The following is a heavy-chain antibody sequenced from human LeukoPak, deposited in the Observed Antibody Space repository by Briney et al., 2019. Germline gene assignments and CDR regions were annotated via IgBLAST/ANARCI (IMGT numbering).Heavy chain of an antibody. V-gene: IGHV3-7*01. CDR3: ATLLWFGEFSEYFQQ. J-gene: IGHJ1*01. CDR2: IKQDGSEK. CDR1: GFTFSSYW. D-gene: IGHD3-10*01. Sequence: PGGSLRLSCAASGFTFSSYWMSWVRQAPGKGLEWVANIKQDGSEKYYVDSVKGRFTISRDNAKNSLYLQMNSLRAEDTAVYYCATLLWFGEFSEYFQQWGQGTLVTVSS.